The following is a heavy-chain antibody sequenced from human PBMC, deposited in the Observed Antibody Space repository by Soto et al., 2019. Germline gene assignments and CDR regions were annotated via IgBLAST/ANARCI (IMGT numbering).Heavy chain of an antibody. CDR1: GGSFSGYY. Sequence: SETLSLTCAVYGGSFSGYYWSWIRQPPGKGLEWIGEINHSGSTNYNPSLKRRVTISVDTSNNQFSLKLSSVTAADTAVYYRARGSLRIAMSVVSRRAFDMWGPGTMVTV. CDR3: ARGSLRIAMSVVSRRAFDM. D-gene: IGHD3-22*01. V-gene: IGHV4-34*01. CDR2: INHSGST. J-gene: IGHJ3*02.